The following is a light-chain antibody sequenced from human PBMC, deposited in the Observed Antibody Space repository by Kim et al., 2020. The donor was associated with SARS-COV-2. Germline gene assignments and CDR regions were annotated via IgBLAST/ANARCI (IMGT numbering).Light chain of an antibody. Sequence: SPGERATHSCRARQSVSSGYLAWYQQKPGQAPRLLIYGASSRATGIPDRFSGSGSGTDFTLTISRLEPGDFAVYYCQQYGSSPRTFGQGTKVDIK. J-gene: IGKJ1*01. V-gene: IGKV3-20*01. CDR1: QSVSSGY. CDR2: GAS. CDR3: QQYGSSPRT.